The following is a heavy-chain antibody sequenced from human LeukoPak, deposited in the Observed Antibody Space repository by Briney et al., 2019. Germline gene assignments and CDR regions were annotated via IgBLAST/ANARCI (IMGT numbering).Heavy chain of an antibody. CDR2: ISSSSSTI. V-gene: IGHV3-48*01. CDR3: ARADSSGYYHPIN. J-gene: IGHJ4*02. CDR1: GFTFSSYS. Sequence: PGGSLRLSCAASGFTFSSYSMNWVRQASGKGLEWVSYISSSSSTIYYADSVKGRFTISRDNAKNSLYLQMNSLRAEDTAVYYCARADSSGYYHPINWGQGTLVTVSS. D-gene: IGHD3-22*01.